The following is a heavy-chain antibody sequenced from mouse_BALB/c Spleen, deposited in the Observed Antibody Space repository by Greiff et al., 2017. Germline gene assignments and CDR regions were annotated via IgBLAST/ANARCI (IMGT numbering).Heavy chain of an antibody. Sequence: ESGPGLVKPSQSLSLTCSVTGYSITSGYYWNWIRQFPGNKLEWMGYISYDGSNNYNPSLKNRISITRDTSKNQFFLKLNSVTTEDTATYYCARAGGNYVDFAYWGQGTLVTVSA. J-gene: IGHJ3*01. CDR1: GYSITSGYY. CDR3: ARAGGNYVDFAY. D-gene: IGHD2-1*01. CDR2: ISYDGSN. V-gene: IGHV3-6*02.